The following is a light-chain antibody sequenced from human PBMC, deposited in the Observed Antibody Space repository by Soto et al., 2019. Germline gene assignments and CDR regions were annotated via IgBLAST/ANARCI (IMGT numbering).Light chain of an antibody. Sequence: QSALTQPASVSGSPGQSITVSCTGTSSDVGGSDHVNWYQQHPGKAPKLMIFDVSNRPSGVSTRFSGSKSGNAASLTISGLQAEEEADYYCNSYTSRSTYVFGTGTKLTVL. CDR2: DVS. CDR3: NSYTSRSTYV. J-gene: IGLJ1*01. V-gene: IGLV2-14*03. CDR1: SSDVGGSDH.